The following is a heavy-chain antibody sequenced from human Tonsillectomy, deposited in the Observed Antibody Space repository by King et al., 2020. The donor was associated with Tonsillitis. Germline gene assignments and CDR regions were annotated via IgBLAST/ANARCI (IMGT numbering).Heavy chain of an antibody. CDR2: IDHSGIT. Sequence: VQLQQWGAGLLKPSETLSLTCAVYGGSFSDYFWSWIRQAPGKGLEWIGEIDHSGITSYNPSLKSRVTMSVDTSKNQFSLKLTSVTAAYTAVYYCSRGGSFYYDSGPKPYYFHFYMDVWGKGTPVTVSS. D-gene: IGHD3-22*01. CDR3: SRGGSFYYDSGPKPYYFHFYMDV. J-gene: IGHJ6*03. V-gene: IGHV4-34*01. CDR1: GGSFSDYF.